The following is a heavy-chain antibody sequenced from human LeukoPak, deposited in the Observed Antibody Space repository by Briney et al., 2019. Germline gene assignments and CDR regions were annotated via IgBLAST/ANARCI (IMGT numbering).Heavy chain of an antibody. Sequence: PSETLSLTCTVSGGSIRSYYWSWIRQPPGKGLEWIGYIYYSGSTNYNPSLKSRVTISVDTSKNQFSLKLSSVTAADTAVYYCARAVQQWLYFDYWGQGTLVTVSS. CDR1: GGSIRSYY. J-gene: IGHJ4*02. V-gene: IGHV4-59*01. CDR2: IYYSGST. CDR3: ARAVQQWLYFDY. D-gene: IGHD6-19*01.